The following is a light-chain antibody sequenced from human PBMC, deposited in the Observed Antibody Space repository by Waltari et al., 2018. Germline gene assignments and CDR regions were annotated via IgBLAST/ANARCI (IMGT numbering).Light chain of an antibody. Sequence: SYVLPQSPSVSVAPGQTAVITCGGHKIGSTPVCWFQQKPGQAPVLVVYDDSDRPSGIPERFSGSNSGNTATLTVSRVEAGDEADYYCQVWDSISDRVLFGGGTKLTVL. CDR2: DDS. J-gene: IGLJ2*01. V-gene: IGLV3-21*02. CDR1: KIGSTP. CDR3: QVWDSISDRVL.